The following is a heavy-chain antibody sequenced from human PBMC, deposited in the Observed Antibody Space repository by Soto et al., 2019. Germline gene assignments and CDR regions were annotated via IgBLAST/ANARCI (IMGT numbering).Heavy chain of an antibody. J-gene: IGHJ6*02. V-gene: IGHV4-34*01. CDR3: ARVVAAAGTLQIYYGMDV. CDR2: INHSGST. D-gene: IGHD6-13*01. CDR1: GGSFSGYY. Sequence: QVQLQQWGAGLLKPSETLSLTCAVYGGSFSGYYWSWIRQPPGKGLEWIGEINHSGSTNYNPSLKIRVTISVDTSKNQFSLKLSSVTAADTAVYYCARVVAAAGTLQIYYGMDVWGQGTTVTVSS.